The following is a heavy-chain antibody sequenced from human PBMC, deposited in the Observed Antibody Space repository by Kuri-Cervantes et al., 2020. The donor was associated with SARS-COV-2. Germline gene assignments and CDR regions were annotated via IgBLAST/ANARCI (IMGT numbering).Heavy chain of an antibody. CDR2: IYYSGST. CDR3: ASIGLRFLEWSPSGNFDY. CDR1: GGSISSYY. D-gene: IGHD3-3*01. J-gene: IGHJ4*02. V-gene: IGHV4-59*12. Sequence: SETLSLTCTVSGGSISSYYWSWIRQPPGKGLEWIGYIYYSGSTNYNPSLKSRVTISVDTSKNQFSLKLSSVTAADTAVYYCASIGLRFLEWSPSGNFDYWGQGTLVTVSS.